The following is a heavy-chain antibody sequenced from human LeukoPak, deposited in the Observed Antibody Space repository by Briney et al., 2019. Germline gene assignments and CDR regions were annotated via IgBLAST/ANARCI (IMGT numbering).Heavy chain of an antibody. CDR3: ARSRDPRKSYYYYGMDV. V-gene: IGHV4-34*01. Sequence: PSETLSLTCAVYGGSSSGYYWSWIRQPPGKGLEWIGEINHSGSTNYNPSLKSRVTISVDTSKNQFSLKLSSVTAADTAVYYCARSRDPRKSYYYYGMDVWGQGTTVTVSS. J-gene: IGHJ6*02. CDR2: INHSGST. CDR1: GGSSSGYY. D-gene: IGHD3-10*01.